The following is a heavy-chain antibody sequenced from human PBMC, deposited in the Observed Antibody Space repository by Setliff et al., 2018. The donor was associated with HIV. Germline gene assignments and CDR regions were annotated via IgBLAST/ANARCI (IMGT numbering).Heavy chain of an antibody. V-gene: IGHV4-39*07. Sequence: SETLSLTCTVSGDSISSNNYYWAWIRQSPGKGLEWIGCIFYGGSTNYNPSLKSRVTMSVDTSKNQFSLKLSSVTAADTAVYYCARDRNYQDTSGYWQVFDIWGQGTMVTVSS. CDR3: ARDRNYQDTSGYWQVFDI. J-gene: IGHJ3*02. D-gene: IGHD3-22*01. CDR1: GDSISSNNYY. CDR2: IFYGGST.